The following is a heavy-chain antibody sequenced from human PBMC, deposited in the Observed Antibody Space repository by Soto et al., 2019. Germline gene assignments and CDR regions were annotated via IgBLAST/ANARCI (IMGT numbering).Heavy chain of an antibody. CDR2: IYPGDSDT. V-gene: IGHV5-51*01. CDR3: ARQRYCSGGSCYQNWFDP. D-gene: IGHD2-15*01. Sequence: PGESLKISCKGSGYSFTSYWIGWVRQMPGKGLEWMGIIYPGDSDTRYSPSFQGQVTISADKSISTAYLQWSSLKASDTAMYYCARQRYCSGGSCYQNWFDPWGQGTLVTVS. J-gene: IGHJ5*02. CDR1: GYSFTSYW.